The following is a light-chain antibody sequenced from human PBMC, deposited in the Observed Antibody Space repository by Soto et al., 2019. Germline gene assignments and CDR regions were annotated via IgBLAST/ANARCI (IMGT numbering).Light chain of an antibody. CDR3: SSYTSSSTYV. CDR1: SSDVGGYNY. CDR2: EVS. Sequence: ALTQPSSVSGSPGQSITISCTGTSSDVGGYNYVSWYQQHPGKAPKLMIYEVSNRPSGVSNRFSGSKSGNTASLTISGLQAEDEADYYCSSYTSSSTYVFGTGTKVTVL. J-gene: IGLJ1*01. V-gene: IGLV2-14*01.